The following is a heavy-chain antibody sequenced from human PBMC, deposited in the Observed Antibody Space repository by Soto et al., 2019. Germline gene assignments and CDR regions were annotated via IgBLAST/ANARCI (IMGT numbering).Heavy chain of an antibody. CDR1: GFTFRTYT. J-gene: IGHJ4*02. V-gene: IGHV3-21*01. D-gene: IGHD3-22*01. CDR3: VRARSTDSRPDY. CDR2: ITSSSSYI. Sequence: GSLRLSCIASGFTFRTYTMNWVRQAPGKGLEWVASITSSSSYIYYEDSLKGRFTISRDNAKNSLFLQLDSLRAEDTAVYFCVRARSTDSRPDYWGQGTLVTVS.